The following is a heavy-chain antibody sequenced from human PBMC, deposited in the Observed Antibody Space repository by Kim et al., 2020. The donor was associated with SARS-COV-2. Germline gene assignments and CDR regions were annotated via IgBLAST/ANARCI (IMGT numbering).Heavy chain of an antibody. Sequence: SETLSLTCAVYGGSFSGYYWSWIRQPPGKGLEWIGEINHSGSTNSNPSLKSRGTISVDTSKNQFSLKLSSVTAADTAVYYCARGLWTYWYFDLWGRGTLVTVSS. CDR2: INHSGST. CDR1: GGSFSGYY. CDR3: ARGLWTYWYFDL. V-gene: IGHV4-34*01. D-gene: IGHD2-21*01. J-gene: IGHJ2*01.